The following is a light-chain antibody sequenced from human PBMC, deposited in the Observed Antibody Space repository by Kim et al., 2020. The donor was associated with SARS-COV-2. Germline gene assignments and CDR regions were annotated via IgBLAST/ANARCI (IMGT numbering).Light chain of an antibody. CDR2: GNH. V-gene: IGLV1-40*01. Sequence: QPVLTQPPSVSGAPGQRVTISCTGSSSNIGAGYDVLWYQQFPGRAPKLLIYGNHNRPSGVPDRFSASMSDTSASLAITGLQAEDEAEYYCQSYDNSLSGYVFGPGTKVTVL. CDR1: SSNIGAGYD. J-gene: IGLJ1*01. CDR3: QSYDNSLSGYV.